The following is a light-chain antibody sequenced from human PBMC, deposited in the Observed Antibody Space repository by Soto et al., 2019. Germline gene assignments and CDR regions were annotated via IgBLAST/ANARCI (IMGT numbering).Light chain of an antibody. Sequence: EIVMTQSPATLSLSPGERATLSCRSSQTIDNTLAWYQRKPGQAPRLLIYDASSRATGIPDRFSGSGSGTDFTLTISRLEPEDFAVYYCQQYGSSPQWTFGQGTKVDIK. J-gene: IGKJ1*01. V-gene: IGKV3-20*01. CDR3: QQYGSSPQWT. CDR1: QTIDNT. CDR2: DAS.